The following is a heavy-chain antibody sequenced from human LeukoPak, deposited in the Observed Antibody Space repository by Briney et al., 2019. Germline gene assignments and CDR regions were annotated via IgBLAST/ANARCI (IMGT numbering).Heavy chain of an antibody. J-gene: IGHJ6*03. CDR2: IYTSGST. CDR1: GGSVSTGSYY. V-gene: IGHV4-61*02. D-gene: IGHD3-10*01. CDR3: ARAVGSGSFQTYYYYMDV. Sequence: SQTLSLTCTVSGGSVSTGSYYWSWIRQPAGKGLEWIGRIYTSGSTNYNPSLKSRVTMSVDTSKNQFSLKLSSVTAADTAVYYCARAVGSGSFQTYYYYMDVWGKGTTVTISS.